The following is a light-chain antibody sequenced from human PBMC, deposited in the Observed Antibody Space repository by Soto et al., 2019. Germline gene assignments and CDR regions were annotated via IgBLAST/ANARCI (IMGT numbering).Light chain of an antibody. V-gene: IGKV3-20*01. CDR2: SAS. J-gene: IGKJ1*01. CDR1: QSVASSY. Sequence: VLTQSPGTLSLSPGERVTLSCRASQSVASSYLAWSQQKPGRAPRLLFYSASRRATCLPDRFSGSGSGTDFTLTIRRLEPEDFAVYYCQHFGSLPETYGHGTTLE. CDR3: QHFGSLPET.